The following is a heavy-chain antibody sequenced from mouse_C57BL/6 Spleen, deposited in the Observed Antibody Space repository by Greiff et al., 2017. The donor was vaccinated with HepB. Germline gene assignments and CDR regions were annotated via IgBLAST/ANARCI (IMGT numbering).Heavy chain of an antibody. V-gene: IGHV1-15*01. J-gene: IGHJ3*01. Sequence: QVQLQQSGAELVRPGASVTLSCKASGYTFTDYEMHWVKQTPVHGLEWIGAIDPETGGTAYNQKFKGKAILTADKSSSTAYMELRSLTSEDSAVYYCTRGRDGYYVGFAYWGQGTLVTVSA. D-gene: IGHD2-3*01. CDR3: TRGRDGYYVGFAY. CDR1: GYTFTDYE. CDR2: IDPETGGT.